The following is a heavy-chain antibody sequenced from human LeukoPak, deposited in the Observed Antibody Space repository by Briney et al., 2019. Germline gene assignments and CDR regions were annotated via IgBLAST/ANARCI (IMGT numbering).Heavy chain of an antibody. Sequence: GGSLILSYAPAGFTFTICAMIGVRQAPGKGLEWVSTISTSGGSTYYADSVKGRFTISRDKSKTTLYLQMNSLRVEDTAVYYCAKEAPPSDLYRLDSWGQGPLVTVSS. CDR1: GFTFTICA. CDR2: ISTSGGST. V-gene: IGHV3-23*01. J-gene: IGHJ4*02. CDR3: AKEAPPSDLYRLDS. D-gene: IGHD5/OR15-5a*01.